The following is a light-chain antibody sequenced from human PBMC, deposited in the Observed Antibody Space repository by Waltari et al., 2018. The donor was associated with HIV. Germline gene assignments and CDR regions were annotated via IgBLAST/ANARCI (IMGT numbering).Light chain of an antibody. V-gene: IGKV4-1*01. J-gene: IGKJ4*01. Sequence: DIVVTQSPDSLAVSLGDRATINCKCSQNVLYNSDNKNYLGWYQRKPGQPPKLIISWASTRESGVPDRFSGSGSGTDFTLTISSPQVEDAAIYYCHQYYSIPLTFGGGTKVEIK. CDR2: WAS. CDR3: HQYYSIPLT. CDR1: QNVLYNSDNKNY.